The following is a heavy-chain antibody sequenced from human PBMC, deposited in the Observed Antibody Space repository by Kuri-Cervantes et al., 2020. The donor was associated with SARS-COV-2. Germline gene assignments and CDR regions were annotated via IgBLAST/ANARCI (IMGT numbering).Heavy chain of an antibody. D-gene: IGHD2-21*01. CDR1: GGSISNGGYY. Sequence: SETLSLTCTVSGGSISNGGYYWSWIRQHPGKGLEWIGCIYYSGSTYYNPSLKSRVTISVDTSKNQFSLRLNPVTAADTAVYYCARSRPIPGGYCFDYWGLGTLVTVSS. CDR3: ARSRPIPGGYCFDY. CDR2: IYYSGST. J-gene: IGHJ4*02. V-gene: IGHV4-31*03.